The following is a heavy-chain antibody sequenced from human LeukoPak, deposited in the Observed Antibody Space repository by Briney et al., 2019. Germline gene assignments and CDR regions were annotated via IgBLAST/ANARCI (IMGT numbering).Heavy chain of an antibody. CDR3: AKQLGYCSDGSCYFPY. D-gene: IGHD2-15*01. Sequence: GGSLRLSCAASGFTFSIYTMNWVRQAPGKGLEWISYISTNSGTIWYADSVKGRFSISRDNAKNSLFLHMNSLRAEDTAVYYCAKQLGYCSDGSCYFPYWGQGTLVTVSS. V-gene: IGHV3-48*01. CDR1: GFTFSIYT. J-gene: IGHJ4*02. CDR2: ISTNSGTI.